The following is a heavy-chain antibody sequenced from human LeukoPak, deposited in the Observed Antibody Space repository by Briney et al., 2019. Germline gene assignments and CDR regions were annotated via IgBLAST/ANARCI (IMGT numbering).Heavy chain of an antibody. Sequence: GGSLRLSCAASGFTFSDYYMNWVRQAPGKGLEWVSSISRSSIYIYYADSVKGRFTISRDNAENSLSLQMNSLRAEDTAVYYCARDSGDGSGTYYPYGMDVWGQGTTVTVSS. V-gene: IGHV3-21*01. CDR2: ISRSSIYI. D-gene: IGHD3-10*01. CDR3: ARDSGDGSGTYYPYGMDV. CDR1: GFTFSDYY. J-gene: IGHJ6*02.